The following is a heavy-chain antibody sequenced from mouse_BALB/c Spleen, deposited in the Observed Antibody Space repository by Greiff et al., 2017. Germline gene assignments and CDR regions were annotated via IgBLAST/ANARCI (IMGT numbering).Heavy chain of an antibody. J-gene: IGHJ4*01. D-gene: IGHD2-1*01. CDR3: ARAGYGNYAGAMDD. CDR1: GYSITSGYY. V-gene: IGHV3-6*02. CDR2: ISYDGSN. Sequence: EVKLMESGPGLVKPSQSLSLTCSVTGYSITSGYYWNWIRQFPGNKLEWMGYISYDGSNNYNPSLKNRISITRDTSKNQFFLKLNSVTTEDTATYYCARAGYGNYAGAMDDWGQGTSVTVSS.